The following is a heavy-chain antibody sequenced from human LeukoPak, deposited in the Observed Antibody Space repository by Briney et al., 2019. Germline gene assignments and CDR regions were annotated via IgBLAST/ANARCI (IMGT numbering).Heavy chain of an antibody. CDR1: GGSFSGYY. V-gene: IGHV4-34*01. CDR2: ITNSGST. Sequence: SEALSLTCAVYGGSFSGYYWSWIREPPGKGLEWIGEITNSGSTNYNPSLKSRVTISVDTSKNQFSLKLSSVTAADTAVYYCAREGLVGAREFSTPAAPNWFDPWGQGTLVTVSS. CDR3: AREGLVGAREFSTPAAPNWFDP. D-gene: IGHD2-2*01. J-gene: IGHJ5*02.